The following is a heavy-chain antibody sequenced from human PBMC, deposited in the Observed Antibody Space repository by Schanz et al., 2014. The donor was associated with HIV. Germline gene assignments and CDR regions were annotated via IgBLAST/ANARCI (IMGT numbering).Heavy chain of an antibody. D-gene: IGHD5-18*01. CDR2: IKEDGIEK. J-gene: IGHJ4*02. CDR1: GFRFRSYW. V-gene: IGHV3-7*01. Sequence: DVQLVESGGSLVQPGGSLRLSCAASGFRFRSYWMSWVRQAPGKGLEWVANIKEDGIEKYYVESVKGRFTISRDNAKNSLYLNMYSLRAEDTAVYFCAKSNGGDTAVVQYYFDYWGQGTLVSVSS. CDR3: AKSNGGDTAVVQYYFDY.